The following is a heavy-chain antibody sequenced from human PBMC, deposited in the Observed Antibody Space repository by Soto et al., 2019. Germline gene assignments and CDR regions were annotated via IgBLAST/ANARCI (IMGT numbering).Heavy chain of an antibody. D-gene: IGHD4-17*01. CDR2: IGTAGDT. CDR1: GFTFSSYD. CDR3: ARGATVTAEYYYYYYYMDV. J-gene: IGHJ6*03. V-gene: IGHV3-13*01. Sequence: GGSLRLSCAASGFTFSSYDMHWVRQAPGKGLEWVSAIGTAGDTYYPGSVKGRFTISRENAKNSLYLQMNSLRAGDTAVYYCARGATVTAEYYYYYYYMDVWGKGTTVTVSS.